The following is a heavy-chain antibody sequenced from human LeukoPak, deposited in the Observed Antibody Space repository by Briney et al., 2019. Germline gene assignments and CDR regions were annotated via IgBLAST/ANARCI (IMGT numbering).Heavy chain of an antibody. J-gene: IGHJ4*02. Sequence: PGGSLRLSCAGSGFTFSSYAMSWVRQAPGKGLEWVSSISGSGGSTYYPDSVKGRFTISRDNSQNTLYLQMNSLRADDTAVYYCANRRGNGYNYDFDYWGQGTLVTVSS. CDR1: GFTFSSYA. CDR2: ISGSGGST. CDR3: ANRRGNGYNYDFDY. V-gene: IGHV3-23*01. D-gene: IGHD5-24*01.